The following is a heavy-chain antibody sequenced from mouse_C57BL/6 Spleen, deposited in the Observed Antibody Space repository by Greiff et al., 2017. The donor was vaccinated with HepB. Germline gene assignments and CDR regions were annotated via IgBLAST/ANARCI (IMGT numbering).Heavy chain of an antibody. V-gene: IGHV1-50*01. D-gene: IGHD2-3*01. Sequence: VQLQQPGAELVKPGASVKLSCKASGYTFTSYWMQWVKQRPGQGLEWIGEIDPSDSYTNYNQKFKGKATLTVDTSSSTAYMQLSSLTSEDSAVYYCARGCDGYYGGFAYWGQGTLVTVSA. CDR3: ARGCDGYYGGFAY. CDR1: GYTFTSYW. J-gene: IGHJ3*01. CDR2: IDPSDSYT.